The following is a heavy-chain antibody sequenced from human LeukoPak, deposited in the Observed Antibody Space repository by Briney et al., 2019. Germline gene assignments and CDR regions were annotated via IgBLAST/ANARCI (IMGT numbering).Heavy chain of an antibody. CDR2: INHSGST. J-gene: IGHJ4*02. CDR1: GGSFSGYY. Sequence: SETLSLTCAVYGGSFSGYYWSWIRQPPGKGLEWIGEINHSGSTNYNPSLKSRVTISVDTSKNQFSLKLSSVTAADTAVYYCARGPRITIFGVVITEGPCYFDYWGQGTLVTVSS. V-gene: IGHV4-34*01. D-gene: IGHD3-3*01. CDR3: ARGPRITIFGVVITEGPCYFDY.